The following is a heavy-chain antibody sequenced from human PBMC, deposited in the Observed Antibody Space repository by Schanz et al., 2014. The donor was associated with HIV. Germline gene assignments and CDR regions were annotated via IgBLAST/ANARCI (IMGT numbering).Heavy chain of an antibody. D-gene: IGHD6-19*01. Sequence: QVQLVESGGGVVQPGRSQRLSCAASGFIFSNYGIHWVRQAPGKGLEWVAVISYDGSNKYYADSVKGRFTISRDNSKNTLYLQMNSLRAEDTAVYYCAKGLRQWLVLGVSDYWGQGTLVTVFS. J-gene: IGHJ4*02. CDR1: GFIFSNYG. V-gene: IGHV3-30*18. CDR3: AKGLRQWLVLGVSDY. CDR2: ISYDGSNK.